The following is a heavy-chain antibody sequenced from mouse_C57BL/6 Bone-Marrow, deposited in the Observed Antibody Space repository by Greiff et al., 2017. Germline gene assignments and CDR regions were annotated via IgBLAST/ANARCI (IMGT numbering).Heavy chain of an antibody. CDR2: IWSDGGT. D-gene: IGHD2-1*01. V-gene: IGHV2-6*03. CDR1: GFSLTSYG. CDR3: AGDPRYYARYYAVDY. J-gene: IGHJ4*01. Sequence: VQLKESGPGLVAPSQSLSITCTVSGFSLTSYGVHWVRQPPGKGLEWLVVIWSDGGTTYNSARKSRLGISKDNAKSHVVLKMISLQPDDSNMYYYAGDPRYYARYYAVDYWGQGTSVTVSS.